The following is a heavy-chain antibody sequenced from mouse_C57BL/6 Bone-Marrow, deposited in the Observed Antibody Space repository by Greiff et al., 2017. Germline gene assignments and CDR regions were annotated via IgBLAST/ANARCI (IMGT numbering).Heavy chain of an antibody. CDR2: IDPENGDT. V-gene: IGHV14-4*01. D-gene: IGHD1-1*01. Sequence: EVKLQESGAELVRPGASVKLSCTASGFNIKDDYMHWVKQRPGQGLEWIGWIDPENGDTEYASKFQGKATITADTSSNTAYLQLSSLTSEDTAVYCCTTPFYYYGSRRFDYWGQGTTLTVSS. CDR3: TTPFYYYGSRRFDY. CDR1: GFNIKDDY. J-gene: IGHJ2*01.